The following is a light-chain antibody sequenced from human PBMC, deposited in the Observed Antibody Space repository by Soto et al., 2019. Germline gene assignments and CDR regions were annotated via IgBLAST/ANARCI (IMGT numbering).Light chain of an antibody. J-gene: IGKJ1*01. CDR1: QSVSSD. Sequence: ENVMTQSPATLSVSPGERATLSCRASQSVSSDLAWYQHKPGQAPRLLIYGASTRATGIPARFSGRGSGTEFTLTISSLQSVDFAVYYCQQYDKWPQTFGQGTKVDIK. CDR2: GAS. CDR3: QQYDKWPQT. V-gene: IGKV3-15*01.